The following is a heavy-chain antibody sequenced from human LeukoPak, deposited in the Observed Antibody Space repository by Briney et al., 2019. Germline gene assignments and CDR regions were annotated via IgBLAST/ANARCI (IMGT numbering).Heavy chain of an antibody. D-gene: IGHD3-22*01. CDR3: ARVRNSSGYYFSY. Sequence: PSGTLSLTCAVSGGSISSSNWWSWLRQPPGKGLEWIGEIYHSGSTNYNPSLKSRVTISVDKSKNQFSLKLSSVTAADTAVYYCARVRNSSGYYFSYWGRGTLVTVSS. J-gene: IGHJ4*02. V-gene: IGHV4-4*02. CDR2: IYHSGST. CDR1: GGSISSSNW.